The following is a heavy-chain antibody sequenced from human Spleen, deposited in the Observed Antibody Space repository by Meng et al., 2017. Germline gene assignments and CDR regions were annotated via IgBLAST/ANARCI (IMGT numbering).Heavy chain of an antibody. CDR3: VKHSSDWSLDS. CDR1: GYTYTDYQ. J-gene: IGHJ4*02. D-gene: IGHD6-19*01. Sequence: QVQLVQSGAEVKKPGASVKVSCKASGYTYTDYQTDWARQAPGQGLEWMGWIHPSGHPTYAQKFQGRVTMTIDTSTTTASMELRSLRSDDSALYYCVKHSSDWSLDSWGQGTLVTVSS. V-gene: IGHV1-18*01. CDR2: IHPSGHP.